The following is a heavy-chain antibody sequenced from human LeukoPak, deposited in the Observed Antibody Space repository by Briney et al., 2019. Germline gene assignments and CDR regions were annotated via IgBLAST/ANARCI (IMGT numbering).Heavy chain of an antibody. CDR1: GITFSTHS. J-gene: IGHJ5*02. Sequence: GGSLRLSCAASGITFSTHSMNWVRQAPGKGLEWVSSISSSSSYIYYADSVKGRFTISRDNAKKSLYLQMNSVRAEDTAVYYCASGGVYCTNGVCFTFDPWGPGTQVTVSS. CDR2: ISSSSSYI. D-gene: IGHD2-8*01. V-gene: IGHV3-21*01. CDR3: ASGGVYCTNGVCFTFDP.